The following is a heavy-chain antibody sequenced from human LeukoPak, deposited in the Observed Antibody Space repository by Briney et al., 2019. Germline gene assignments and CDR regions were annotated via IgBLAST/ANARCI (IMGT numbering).Heavy chain of an antibody. Sequence: SVKVSCKASGGTFSSYAISWVRQAPGQGLEWMGGIIPIFGTANYAQKFQGRVTITADESTSTAYMELSSLRSEDTAVYYCARDPLGSSSYLGWYFDPWGRGTLVTVSS. J-gene: IGHJ2*01. V-gene: IGHV1-69*13. CDR1: GGTFSSYA. D-gene: IGHD6-6*01. CDR3: ARDPLGSSSYLGWYFDP. CDR2: IIPIFGTA.